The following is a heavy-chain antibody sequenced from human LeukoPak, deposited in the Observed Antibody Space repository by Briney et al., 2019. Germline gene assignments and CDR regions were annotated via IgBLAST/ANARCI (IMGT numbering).Heavy chain of an antibody. V-gene: IGHV3-21*01. Sequence: GGSLRLSCAASGFTFSSYSMNWVRQAPGKGLEWVSSISSSSSYIYYADSVKGRFTISRDNAKNSLYLQMNSLRAEDTAVYYCAGYIAAAGTVGSDWFDPWGQGTLVNVSS. CDR1: GFTFSSYS. CDR2: ISSSSSYI. J-gene: IGHJ5*02. CDR3: AGYIAAAGTVGSDWFDP. D-gene: IGHD6-13*01.